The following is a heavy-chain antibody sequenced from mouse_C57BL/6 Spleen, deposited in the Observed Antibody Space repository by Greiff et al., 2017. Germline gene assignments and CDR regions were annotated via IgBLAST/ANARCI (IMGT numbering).Heavy chain of an antibody. CDR3: ARRGQLNGFAY. J-gene: IGHJ3*01. CDR2: IDPSDSYT. D-gene: IGHD3-2*02. CDR1: GYTFTSYW. Sequence: QVHVKQPGAELVMPGASVKLSCKASGYTFTSYWMHWVKQRPGQGLEWIGEIDPSDSYTNYNQKFKGKSTLTVDKSSSTAYMQLSSLTSEDSAVYYCARRGQLNGFAYWGQGTLVTVSA. V-gene: IGHV1-69*01.